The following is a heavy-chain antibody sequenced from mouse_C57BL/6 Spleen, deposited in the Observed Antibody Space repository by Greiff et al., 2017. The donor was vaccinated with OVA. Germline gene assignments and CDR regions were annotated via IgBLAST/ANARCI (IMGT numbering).Heavy chain of an antibody. CDR2: IYPGDGDT. CDR1: GYAFSSYW. D-gene: IGHD2-4*01. CDR3: ARGGGDYGAYYFDY. V-gene: IGHV1-80*01. Sequence: LQESGAELVKPGASVKISCKASGYAFSSYWMNWVKQRPGKGLEWIGQIYPGDGDTNYNGKFKGKATLTADKSSSTAYMQLSSLTSEDSAVYFCARGGGDYGAYYFDYWGQGTTLTVSS. J-gene: IGHJ2*01.